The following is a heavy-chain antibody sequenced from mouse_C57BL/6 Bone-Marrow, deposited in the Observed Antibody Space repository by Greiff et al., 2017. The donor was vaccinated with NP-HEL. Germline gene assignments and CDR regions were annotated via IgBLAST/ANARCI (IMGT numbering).Heavy chain of an antibody. J-gene: IGHJ3*01. CDR2: INPNNGGT. Sequence: VHVKQSGPELVKPGASVKISCKASGYTFTDYYMDWVKQSHGKSLEWIGDINPNNGGTSYNQKFKGKATLTVDKSSSTAYMELRSLTSEDSAVYYCARSDGTAQASWFAYWGQGTLVTVSA. CDR3: ARSDGTAQASWFAY. D-gene: IGHD3-2*02. V-gene: IGHV1-26*01. CDR1: GYTFTDYY.